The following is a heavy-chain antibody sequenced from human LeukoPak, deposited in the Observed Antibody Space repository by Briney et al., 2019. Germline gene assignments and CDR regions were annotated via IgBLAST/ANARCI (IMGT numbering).Heavy chain of an antibody. D-gene: IGHD2-21*02. CDR3: AKGEHLAVVTAADY. J-gene: IGHJ4*02. V-gene: IGHV3-15*01. CDR1: GFTLSNAW. Sequence: GGSLRLSCVASGFTLSNAWMSWVRQAPGKGLEWVGRSKSKTDGGTIDYAAPVKGRFTISRDDSKNTLYLQMNSLTAEDTAVYYCAKGEHLAVVTAADYWGQGTLVTVSS. CDR2: SKSKTDGGTI.